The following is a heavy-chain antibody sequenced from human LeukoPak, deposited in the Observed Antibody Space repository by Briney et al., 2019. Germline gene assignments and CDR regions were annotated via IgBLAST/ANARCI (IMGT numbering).Heavy chain of an antibody. J-gene: IGHJ5*02. V-gene: IGHV4-34*01. D-gene: IGHD2/OR15-2a*01. CDR3: ARGRGLFSRNWFDP. Sequence: PSETLSLTCAVYGGSFSGYYWSWIRQPPGRGLEWMGEINHSGSTNYNPSLKSRVTISVDTSKNQFSLKLSSVTAADTAVYYCARGRGLFSRNWFDPWGEGTLVTVPS. CDR1: GGSFSGYY. CDR2: INHSGST.